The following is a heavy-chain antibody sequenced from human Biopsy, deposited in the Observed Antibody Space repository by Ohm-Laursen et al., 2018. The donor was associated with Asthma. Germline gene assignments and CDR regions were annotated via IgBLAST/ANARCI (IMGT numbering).Heavy chain of an antibody. CDR3: ARESGQDSGGTGAFDR. V-gene: IGHV3-30*03. D-gene: IGHD4-23*01. Sequence: SLRLSCAASGFVFSQSGTHWVRQAPGKGLEWVVLISSDVHNKYYKDSVKGRFTISRDNSKLRLYLEINSLRVEDSAVYYCARESGQDSGGTGAFDRWGQGIMVAVSS. CDR2: ISSDVHNK. J-gene: IGHJ3*02. CDR1: GFVFSQSG.